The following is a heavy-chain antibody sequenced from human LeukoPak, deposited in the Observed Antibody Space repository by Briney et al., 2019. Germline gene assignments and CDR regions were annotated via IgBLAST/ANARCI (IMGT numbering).Heavy chain of an antibody. Sequence: SETLSLICTVSGGSISSSGYYWGWIRQSPGKGMEWIASLFYTGSTYYNPSLKSRVTISVDTSKNQFSLKLSSVTAADTAVYYCARVGTVTALDYWGQGTLVTVSS. CDR3: ARVGTVTALDY. CDR1: GGSISSSGYY. V-gene: IGHV4-39*07. J-gene: IGHJ4*02. CDR2: LFYTGST. D-gene: IGHD4-17*01.